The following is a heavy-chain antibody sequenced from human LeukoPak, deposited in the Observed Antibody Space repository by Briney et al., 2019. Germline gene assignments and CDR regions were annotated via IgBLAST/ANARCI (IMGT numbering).Heavy chain of an antibody. Sequence: SETLSLTCTVSGGSISSYYWSWIRQPPGKGLEWIGYIYYSGSTNYNPSLKSRVTISVDTSKNQFSLKLSSVTAADTAVYYCARDSSGLDAFGIWGQGTMVTVSS. CDR2: IYYSGST. CDR3: ARDSSGLDAFGI. V-gene: IGHV4-59*01. CDR1: GGSISSYY. J-gene: IGHJ3*02.